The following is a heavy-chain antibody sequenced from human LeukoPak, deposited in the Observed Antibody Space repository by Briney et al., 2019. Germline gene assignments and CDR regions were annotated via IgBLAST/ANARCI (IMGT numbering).Heavy chain of an antibody. V-gene: IGHV3-11*01. CDR3: AKGYGDHIFLFDY. D-gene: IGHD4-17*01. Sequence: PGGSLRLSCAASGFTFSDYYMSWLRQAPGKGLEWVSYISSSGSTIYYADSVKGRFTISRDNAKNSLYLQMNSLRAEDTAVYYCAKGYGDHIFLFDYWGQGTLVTVSS. CDR2: ISSSGSTI. CDR1: GFTFSDYY. J-gene: IGHJ4*02.